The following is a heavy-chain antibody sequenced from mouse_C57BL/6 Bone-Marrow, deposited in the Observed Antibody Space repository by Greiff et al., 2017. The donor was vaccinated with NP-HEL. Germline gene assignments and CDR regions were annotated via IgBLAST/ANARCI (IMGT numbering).Heavy chain of an antibody. Sequence: EVQGVESGGGLVKPGGSLKLSCAASGFTFSSYAMSWVRQTPEKRLEWVATISDGGSYTYYPDNVKGRFTISRDNAKNNLYLQMSHLKSEDTAMYYCARAYYIYYYAMDYWGQGTSVTVSS. CDR3: ARAYYIYYYAMDY. J-gene: IGHJ4*01. D-gene: IGHD2-12*01. CDR1: GFTFSSYA. V-gene: IGHV5-4*01. CDR2: ISDGGSYT.